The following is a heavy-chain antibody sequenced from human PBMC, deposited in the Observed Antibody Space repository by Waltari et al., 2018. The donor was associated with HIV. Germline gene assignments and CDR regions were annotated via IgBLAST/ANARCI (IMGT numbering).Heavy chain of an antibody. CDR2: IIPILCTA. J-gene: IGHJ4*02. D-gene: IGHD2-8*02. Sequence: QVQLVQSGAEVKKPGTSVKVSCKASGGPFRSYASSWVRQAPGQGLEWMGGIIPILCTANYAQKFQGRVTITADISTSTAYMELSSLRSEDSAMYYCARDRGPLLFYFDYWGQGTLVTVSS. CDR1: GGPFRSYA. V-gene: IGHV1-69*06. CDR3: ARDRGPLLFYFDY.